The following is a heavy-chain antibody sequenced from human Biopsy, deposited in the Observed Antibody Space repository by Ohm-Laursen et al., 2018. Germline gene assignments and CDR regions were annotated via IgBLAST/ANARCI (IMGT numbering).Heavy chain of an antibody. CDR1: DGSIDNYH. Sequence: SLTCNVSDGSIDNYHWTWIRQAPGKTLEWIGSITYRGSTYYNPSLKSRVTVSIHTSRNQFSLNLTSVTAADTAVYYCARHPTGFWFDPWGQGTPVIVSS. CDR3: ARHPTGFWFDP. CDR2: ITYRGST. V-gene: IGHV4-59*08. J-gene: IGHJ5*02.